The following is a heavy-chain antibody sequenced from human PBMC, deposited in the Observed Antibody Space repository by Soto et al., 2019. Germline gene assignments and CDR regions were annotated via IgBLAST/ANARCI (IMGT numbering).Heavy chain of an antibody. D-gene: IGHD3-9*01. CDR2: IYHSGST. CDR1: GGSISSSNW. CDR3: ARANILTGYYDTYGMDV. Sequence: SETLSLTCAVSGGSISSSNWWSWVRQPPGKGLEWIGEIYHSGSTNYNPSLKSRVTISVDKSKNQFSLKLSSVTAADTAVYYCARANILTGYYDTYGMDVWGQGTTVTVS. V-gene: IGHV4-4*02. J-gene: IGHJ6*02.